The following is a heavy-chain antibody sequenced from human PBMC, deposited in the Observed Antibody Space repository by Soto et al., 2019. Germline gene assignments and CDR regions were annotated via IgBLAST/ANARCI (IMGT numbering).Heavy chain of an antibody. D-gene: IGHD6-19*01. CDR2: ISGSGYYT. CDR3: ARESGSGWNYFDY. CDR1: GFTSKSYA. Sequence: EVQLLESGGGLVQPGGSLRLSCAAFGFTSKSYAMTWVRQAPGKGLEWVSGISGSGYYTYYADSVKGRFTISRDNSKNSLYLQMNSLRDADTAVYYCARESGSGWNYFDYWGQGTLVTVSS. V-gene: IGHV3-23*01. J-gene: IGHJ4*02.